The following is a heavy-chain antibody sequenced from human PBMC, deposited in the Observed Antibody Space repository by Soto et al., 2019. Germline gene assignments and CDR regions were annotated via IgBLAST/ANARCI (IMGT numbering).Heavy chain of an antibody. CDR1: GFTVSSNY. Sequence: EVQLVESGGGLVQPGGSLRLSCAASGFTVSSNYMSWVRQAPGQGLEWVSVIYSGGSTYYADSVKGRFTISRDNSKNTLYLQMNSLRAEDTAVYYCAREGRSGQEWGKIDYWCQGTLVTVSS. CDR2: IYSGGST. D-gene: IGHD3-16*01. CDR3: AREGRSGQEWGKIDY. J-gene: IGHJ4*02. V-gene: IGHV3-66*01.